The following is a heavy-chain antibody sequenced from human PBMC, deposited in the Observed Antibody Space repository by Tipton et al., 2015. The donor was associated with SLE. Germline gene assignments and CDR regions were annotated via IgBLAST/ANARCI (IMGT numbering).Heavy chain of an antibody. CDR1: GGSISSHY. D-gene: IGHD3-3*01. V-gene: IGHV4-59*11. J-gene: IGHJ1*01. CDR2: IYYSGSI. CDR3: AIRDYDFWSGPPGYFQH. Sequence: TLSLTCTVSGGSISSHYWSWIRQPPGKGLEWIGYIYYSGSISYNPSLKSRVTISVDTSKNQFSLKLSSVTAADTAVYYCAIRDYDFWSGPPGYFQHWGQGTLVTVSS.